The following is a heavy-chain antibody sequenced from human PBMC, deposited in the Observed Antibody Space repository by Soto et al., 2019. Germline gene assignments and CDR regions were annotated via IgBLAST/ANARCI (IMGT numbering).Heavy chain of an antibody. CDR2: ISSDGTTT. CDR3: AIQDCTNDVCLEAAVTVGGALES. Sequence: EVQLVQSGGGLAQPGKSLRLSCAASGFTFRKFWMHWVRQVPGKGPVWVSYISSDGTTTDYADCVKGRFTISRDNAKDTLYLQMDSPRAEDTAVYYCAIQDCTNDVCLEAAVTVGGALESWGQGTLVTVSS. CDR1: GFTFRKFW. V-gene: IGHV3-74*01. D-gene: IGHD2-8*01. J-gene: IGHJ1*01.